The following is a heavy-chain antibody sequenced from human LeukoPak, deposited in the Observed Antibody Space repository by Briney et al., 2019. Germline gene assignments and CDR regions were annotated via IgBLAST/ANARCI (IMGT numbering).Heavy chain of an antibody. CDR2: ISYDGSNK. Sequence: GGSLRLSCEASGFTFSAYDMHWVRRAPDKGLEWVAVISYDGSNKYYADSVKGRFTISRDNSKNTLYLQMNSLRAEDTAVYYCAKDHLSRYFYAPAPNDYWGQGTLVTVSS. CDR3: AKDHLSRYFYAPAPNDY. CDR1: GFTFSAYD. J-gene: IGHJ4*02. V-gene: IGHV3-30*18. D-gene: IGHD2/OR15-2a*01.